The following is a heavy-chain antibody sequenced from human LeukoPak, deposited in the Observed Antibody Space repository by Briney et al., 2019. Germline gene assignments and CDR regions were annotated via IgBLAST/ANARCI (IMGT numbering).Heavy chain of an antibody. CDR3: ARVPAAPAGPRWFDP. J-gene: IGHJ5*02. D-gene: IGHD2-15*01. Sequence: SVKVSCKASGGTFSSYAISWVRQAPGQGLEWMGGIIPIFGTANYAQKFQGRVTITADESTSTAYMELSSLRSEDTAVYYCARVPAAPAGPRWFDPWGQGTLVTVSS. CDR2: IIPIFGTA. CDR1: GGTFSSYA. V-gene: IGHV1-69*01.